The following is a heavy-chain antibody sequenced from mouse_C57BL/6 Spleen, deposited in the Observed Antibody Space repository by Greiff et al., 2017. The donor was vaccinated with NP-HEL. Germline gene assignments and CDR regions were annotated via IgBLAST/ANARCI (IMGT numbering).Heavy chain of an antibody. CDR2: IYPGSGST. CDR1: GYTFTSYW. D-gene: IGHD2-4*01. CDR3: ARSGYDCDGVAY. J-gene: IGHJ3*01. V-gene: IGHV1-55*01. Sequence: QVQLQQPGAELVKPGASVKMSCKASGYTFTSYWITWVKQRPGQGLEWIGDIYPGSGSTNYNEKFKSKATLTVDTSSSTAYMQLSSLTSEDSAVYAGARSGYDCDGVAYWGQGTLVTVSA.